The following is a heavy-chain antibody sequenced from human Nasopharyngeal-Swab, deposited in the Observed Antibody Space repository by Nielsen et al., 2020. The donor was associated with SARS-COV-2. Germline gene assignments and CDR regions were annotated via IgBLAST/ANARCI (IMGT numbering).Heavy chain of an antibody. CDR3: VRSSSWYYFDY. V-gene: IGHV4-39*01. Sequence: SGTLSLSCTVSGDSITYSTFYWGWIRQPPGQGLEWIGNIYYNGNTYQNPSLKSRLTISVDKSKNQFSLQLSSVTAADTAVYYCVRSSSWYYFDYWAQGTQVTVSS. CDR1: GDSITYSTFY. D-gene: IGHD6-13*01. J-gene: IGHJ4*02. CDR2: IYYNGNT.